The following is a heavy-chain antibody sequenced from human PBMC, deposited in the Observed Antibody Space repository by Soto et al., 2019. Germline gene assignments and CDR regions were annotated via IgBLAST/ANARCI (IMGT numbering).Heavy chain of an antibody. V-gene: IGHV4-34*01. J-gene: IGHJ4*02. Sequence: SETLSLTCAVYGGSFSGYYWSWIRQPPGKGLEWIGEINHSGSTNYNPSLKSRVTISVDTSKNQFSLKLSSVTAADTAVYYCARARYNWNYDLDYWGQGTLVTVS. D-gene: IGHD1-7*01. CDR1: GGSFSGYY. CDR3: ARARYNWNYDLDY. CDR2: INHSGST.